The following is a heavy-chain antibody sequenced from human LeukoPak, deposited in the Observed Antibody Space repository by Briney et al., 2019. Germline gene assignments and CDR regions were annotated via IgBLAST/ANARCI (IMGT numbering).Heavy chain of an antibody. CDR2: ISGSGGST. J-gene: IGHJ4*02. D-gene: IGHD4-17*01. V-gene: IGHV3-23*01. CDR1: GFTFSTYG. Sequence: GGTLRLSCVASGFTFSTYGMSWVRQAPGKGLEWVSAISGSGGSTYYADSVKGRFTISRDNSKNTLYLQMNSLRAEDTAVYYCARQNYGDYGDSIDYWGQGTLVTVSS. CDR3: ARQNYGDYGDSIDY.